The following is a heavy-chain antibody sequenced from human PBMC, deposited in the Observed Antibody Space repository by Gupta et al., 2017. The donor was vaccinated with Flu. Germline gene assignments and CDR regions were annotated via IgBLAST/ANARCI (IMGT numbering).Heavy chain of an antibody. D-gene: IGHD3-16*01. Sequence: APGKGLEWVSGISWNGGMIGYADSVRGRFTISRDNANNSLYLHVNSLRAEDTALYYCARMMITCGGAIAPMDVWGQGTTVTVSS. V-gene: IGHV3-20*03. CDR2: ISWNGGMI. J-gene: IGHJ6*02. CDR3: ARMMITCGGAIAPMDV.